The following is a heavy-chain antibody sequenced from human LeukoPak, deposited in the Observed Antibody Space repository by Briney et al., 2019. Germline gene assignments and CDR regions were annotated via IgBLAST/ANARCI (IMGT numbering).Heavy chain of an antibody. V-gene: IGHV4-39*01. Sequence: PSETLSLTCTVSGGSISSSSYYWGWIRQPPGKGLEWIGSIYYTGSTYYNPSLKSRVTISVDTSKNQFSLKLSSVTAADTAVYYCARAFGMLRAVAGTAQDYYYYMDVWGKGTTVTVSS. D-gene: IGHD6-19*01. J-gene: IGHJ6*03. CDR3: ARAFGMLRAVAGTAQDYYYYMDV. CDR2: IYYTGST. CDR1: GGSISSSSYY.